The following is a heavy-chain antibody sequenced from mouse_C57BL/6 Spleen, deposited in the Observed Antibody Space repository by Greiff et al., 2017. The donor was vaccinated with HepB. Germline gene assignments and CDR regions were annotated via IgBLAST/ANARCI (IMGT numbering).Heavy chain of an antibody. V-gene: IGHV1-54*01. CDR3: AREGEPHYFDY. CDR1: GYAFTNYL. CDR2: INPGGGGT. Sequence: QVQLKESGAELVRPGTSVKVSCKASGYAFTNYLIEWVKQRPGQGLEWIGVINPGGGGTNYNEKFKGKATLTADKSSSTAYMQLSSLTSEDSAVYFCAREGEPHYFDYWGQGTTLTVSS. J-gene: IGHJ2*01.